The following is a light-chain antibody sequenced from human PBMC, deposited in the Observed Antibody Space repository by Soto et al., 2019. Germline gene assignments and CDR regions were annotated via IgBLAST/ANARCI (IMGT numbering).Light chain of an antibody. CDR1: SSNIGAAYD. V-gene: IGLV1-40*01. CDR2: GNN. Sequence: QAVVTQPPSVSGAPGQKVTISCTRSSSNIGAAYDVHWYQHLPGTAPKLLIHGNNNRPSGVPDRFSGSKSGTSASLAITGLQAEDEADYYCQSYDSSLSGWVFGGGTKVTVL. J-gene: IGLJ3*02. CDR3: QSYDSSLSGWV.